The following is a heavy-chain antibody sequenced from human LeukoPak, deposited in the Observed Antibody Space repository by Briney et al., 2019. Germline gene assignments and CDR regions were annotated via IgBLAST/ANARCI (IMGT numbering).Heavy chain of an antibody. Sequence: AGGSLRFSCAASGFTFSSYAMSWVRQAPGKGLEWVSAISGSGGSTYYADSVKGRFTISRDNSKNTLYLQMNSLRAEDTAVYYCARAQSKGYYDSSGYLNWGQGTLVTVSS. CDR2: ISGSGGST. CDR3: ARAQSKGYYDSSGYLN. V-gene: IGHV3-23*01. J-gene: IGHJ4*02. D-gene: IGHD3-22*01. CDR1: GFTFSSYA.